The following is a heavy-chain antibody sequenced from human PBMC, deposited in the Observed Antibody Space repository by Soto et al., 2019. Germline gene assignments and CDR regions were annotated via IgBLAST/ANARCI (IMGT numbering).Heavy chain of an antibody. CDR3: ARGWFGPDV. J-gene: IGHJ6*04. Sequence: EVQLVESGGGLVQPGGSLRLSCAASGFTLSGRSMHWVRQAPGKGLVWVSGIDNAGTDSTYADSVKGRFTSSRDNATNMLYLQMSTLGDEDTAVYYCARGWFGPDVWGKGTTVTVSS. CDR2: IDNAGTDS. V-gene: IGHV3-74*01. CDR1: GFTLSGRS. D-gene: IGHD3-10*01.